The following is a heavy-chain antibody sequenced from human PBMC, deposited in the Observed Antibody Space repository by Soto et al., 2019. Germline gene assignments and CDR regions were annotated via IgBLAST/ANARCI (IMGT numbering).Heavy chain of an antibody. CDR2: MNPNSGNT. D-gene: IGHD3-9*01. Sequence: GASVKVSCKASGYTFTSYDINWVRQATGQGLEWMGWMNPNSGNTGYAQKFQGRVTMTRNTSISTAYMELSSLRSEDTAVYYCARGGRAEAQYFDWFHTTNLFDPWGQGTLVTVSS. CDR3: ARGGRAEAQYFDWFHTTNLFDP. J-gene: IGHJ5*02. CDR1: GYTFTSYD. V-gene: IGHV1-8*01.